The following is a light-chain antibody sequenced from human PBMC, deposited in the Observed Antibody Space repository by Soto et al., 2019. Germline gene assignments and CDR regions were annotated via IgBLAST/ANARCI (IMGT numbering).Light chain of an antibody. CDR1: QTVGTY. Sequence: ETVLTQSPGTLSLSPGERATLSCRASQTVGTYLAWYQQKPGQAPRLLVFGASSRATGVPDRFSGSGSGTDFTLTISGLEPEDFAFYYCQQYYSYPLAFGQGTKVEIK. CDR2: GAS. J-gene: IGKJ1*01. V-gene: IGKV3-20*01. CDR3: QQYYSYPLA.